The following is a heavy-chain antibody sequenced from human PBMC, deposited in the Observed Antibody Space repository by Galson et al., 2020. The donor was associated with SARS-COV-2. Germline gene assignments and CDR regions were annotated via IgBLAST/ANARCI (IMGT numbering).Heavy chain of an antibody. V-gene: IGHV3-74*01. CDR3: ARPSVVFGVDYHFDS. J-gene: IGHJ4*02. D-gene: IGHD5-12*01. CDR1: GFIFSNYC. Sequence: GESLKISCVASGFIFSNYCMHWVRQVPGKGLVWVSRINSDESSSSYAESVKGRFIVSRDNAKNTLYLQMNSLRVEDTAVYYCARPSVVFGVDYHFDSWGQGTLVTVSS. CDR2: INSDESSS.